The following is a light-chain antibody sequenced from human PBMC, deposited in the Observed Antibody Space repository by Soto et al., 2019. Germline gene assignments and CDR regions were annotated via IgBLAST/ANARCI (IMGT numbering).Light chain of an antibody. CDR3: QQYNNWWT. J-gene: IGKJ1*01. Sequence: ILMTQSPATLPVSPGERATLSCRASQSVSSNLAWYQQKPGQAPRLLIYGASTRATGIPARFSGSGSETEFTLTISSLQSEDFAVYYCQQYNNWWTFGQGTKVEVK. V-gene: IGKV3-15*01. CDR1: QSVSSN. CDR2: GAS.